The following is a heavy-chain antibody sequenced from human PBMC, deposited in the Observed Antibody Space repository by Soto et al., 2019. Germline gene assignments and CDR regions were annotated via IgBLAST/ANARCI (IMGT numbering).Heavy chain of an antibody. CDR2: MNPNSGNT. CDR3: ARDNCITTSCYANYYYGMDI. V-gene: IGHV1-8*01. D-gene: IGHD2-2*01. CDR1: GYTFTSYD. J-gene: IGHJ6*02. Sequence: ASVKVSCKASGYTFTSYDIYWVRQATGQGLEWMGWMNPNSGNTGYAQKFQGRVTITADESTSTAYMELSSLRSEDTAVYYCARDNCITTSCYANYYYGMDIWGQGTTVTVSS.